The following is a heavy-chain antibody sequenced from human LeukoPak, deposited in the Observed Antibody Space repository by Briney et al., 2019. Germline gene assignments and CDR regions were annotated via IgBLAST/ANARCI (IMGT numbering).Heavy chain of an antibody. J-gene: IGHJ4*02. CDR1: GGSISSGGYY. Sequence: SQTLSLTCTVSGGSISSGGYYWSWIRQPPGKGLEWIGYIYHSGSTYYNPSLKSRVTISVDRSKNQFSLKLSSVTAADTAVYYCARDSRDYYGSGSYSYYFDYWGQGTLVTVSS. V-gene: IGHV4-30-2*01. CDR2: IYHSGST. D-gene: IGHD3-10*01. CDR3: ARDSRDYYGSGSYSYYFDY.